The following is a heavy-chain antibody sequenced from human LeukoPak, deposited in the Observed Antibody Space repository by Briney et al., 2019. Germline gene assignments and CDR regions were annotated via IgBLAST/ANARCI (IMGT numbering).Heavy chain of an antibody. CDR3: ARPRRDGYKNRDGYYYYMDV. J-gene: IGHJ6*03. V-gene: IGHV4-39*01. CDR2: IYYSGST. Sequence: KSSETLPLTCTVSGGSISSSSYYCVWIRPPPRPALACIGSIYYSGSTYYNPSLKSRVTISVDTSKNQFSLKLSSVTAADTAVYYCARPRRDGYKNRDGYYYYMDVWGKGTTVTVSS. CDR1: GGSISSSSYY. D-gene: IGHD5-24*01.